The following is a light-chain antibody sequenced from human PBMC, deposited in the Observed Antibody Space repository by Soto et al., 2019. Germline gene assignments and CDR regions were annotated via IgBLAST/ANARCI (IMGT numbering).Light chain of an antibody. V-gene: IGKV3-20*01. Sequence: EIVLTQSPGTLSLSTGERATLSCRASQSVNSSNLAWYQQRPGQAPRLVIYGASSRATDMPDMFSGSGSGTDFTLTISRLEPEDFAMYYCQHYDCPSITFGQGTRLEIK. J-gene: IGKJ5*01. CDR1: QSVNSSN. CDR2: GAS. CDR3: QHYDCPSIT.